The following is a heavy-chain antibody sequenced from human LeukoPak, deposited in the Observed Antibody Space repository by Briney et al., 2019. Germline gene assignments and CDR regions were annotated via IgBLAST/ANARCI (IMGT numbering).Heavy chain of an antibody. J-gene: IGHJ4*02. CDR1: GYTFTDYY. Sequence: ASVKVSCKASGYTFTDYYMHWVRQAPGRGLEWMGWISTYNGNTNYAQELHARVTMTTDTSTSTAYMELRSLRSDDTAVYYCARIRPREIVATMAADYWGQGTLVTVSS. CDR3: ARIRPREIVATMAADY. D-gene: IGHD5-12*01. CDR2: ISTYNGNT. V-gene: IGHV1-18*04.